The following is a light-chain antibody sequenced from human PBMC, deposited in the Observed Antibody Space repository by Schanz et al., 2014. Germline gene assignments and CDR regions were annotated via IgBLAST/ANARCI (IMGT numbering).Light chain of an antibody. V-gene: IGLV2-11*01. CDR1: SSDVGAYND. J-gene: IGLJ3*02. CDR2: DVN. CDR3: VTWDDSLNAFWV. Sequence: QSVLTQPRSVSGSPGQSVTISCTGTSSDVGAYNDVSWYQQHPGKAPKLMIYDVNKRPSGVPDRFSGSKSGNTASLTISGLQPEDEADYYCVTWDDSLNAFWVFGGGTKLTVL.